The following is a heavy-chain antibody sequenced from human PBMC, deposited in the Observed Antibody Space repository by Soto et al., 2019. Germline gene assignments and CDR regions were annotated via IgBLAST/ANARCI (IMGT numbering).Heavy chain of an antibody. D-gene: IGHD3-16*02. CDR1: GFTFTSYG. CDR3: ARDQDPLVFYDYIWGSYRPWYFDY. Sequence: GASVKVSCKASGFTFTSYGISWVRQAPGQGLEWMGWISAYNGNTNYAQKLQGRVTMTTDTSTSTAYMELRSLRSDDTAVYYCARDQDPLVFYDYIWGSYRPWYFDYWGQGTLVTVSS. V-gene: IGHV1-18*01. J-gene: IGHJ4*02. CDR2: ISAYNGNT.